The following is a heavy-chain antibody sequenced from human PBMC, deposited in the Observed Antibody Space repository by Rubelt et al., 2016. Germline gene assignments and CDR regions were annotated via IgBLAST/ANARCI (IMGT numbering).Heavy chain of an antibody. V-gene: IGHV3-66*02. CDR3: ARVYSSGWPDY. J-gene: IGHJ4*02. CDR1: GFNVSTNY. Sequence: EVQLVESGGGLVQPGRSLRLSCAASGFNVSTNYMSWVRQAPGKGLAWVSAIYSAGSTYYADSVNGRFTFSRDNSKNTLFLQMNSLRAEETAVYYCARVYSSGWPDYWGQGTLVTVSS. D-gene: IGHD6-19*01. CDR2: IYSAGST.